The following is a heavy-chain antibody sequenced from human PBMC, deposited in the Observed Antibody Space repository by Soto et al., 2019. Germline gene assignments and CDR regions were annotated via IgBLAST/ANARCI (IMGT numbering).Heavy chain of an antibody. D-gene: IGHD6-13*01. CDR1: GYTFTSYV. Sequence: QVQLVQSGAEVKKPGASVKVSCKASGYTFTSYVISWVRQAPGQGLEWMGWVSAYNGNTNYAQKHQGRATMTTDTSTSTAYMELRSLRSDDTAVYYCASYREQLVLYGMDVWGQGTTVTVSS. CDR2: VSAYNGNT. V-gene: IGHV1-18*01. J-gene: IGHJ6*02. CDR3: ASYREQLVLYGMDV.